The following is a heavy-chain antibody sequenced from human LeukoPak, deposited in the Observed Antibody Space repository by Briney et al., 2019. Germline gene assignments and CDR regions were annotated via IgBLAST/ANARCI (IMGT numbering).Heavy chain of an antibody. V-gene: IGHV3-7*01. D-gene: IGHD1-26*01. J-gene: IGHJ6*03. CDR2: IKQDGSEK. CDR1: GFTFSSYW. Sequence: GGSLRLSCAASGFTFSSYWMSWVRQAPGKGLEWVANIKQDGSEKYYVDSVKGRFTISRDNAKNSLYLQMNSLRAEDTAVYYCARKTRGVGATYYYYYMDVWGKGTTVTVSS. CDR3: ARKTRGVGATYYYYYMDV.